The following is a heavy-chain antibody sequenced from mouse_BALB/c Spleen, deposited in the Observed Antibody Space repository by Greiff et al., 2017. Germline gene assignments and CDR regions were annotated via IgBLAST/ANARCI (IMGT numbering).Heavy chain of an antibody. CDR1: GYSITSDYA. CDR3: ARDYDGYYPFFDY. J-gene: IGHJ2*01. Sequence: EVQLVESGPGLVKPSQSLSLTCTVTGYSITSDYAWNWIRQFPGNKLEWMGYISYSGSTSYNPSLKSRISITRDTSKNQFFLQLNSVTTEDTATYYCARDYDGYYPFFDYWGQGTTLTVSS. CDR2: ISYSGST. V-gene: IGHV3-2*02. D-gene: IGHD2-3*01.